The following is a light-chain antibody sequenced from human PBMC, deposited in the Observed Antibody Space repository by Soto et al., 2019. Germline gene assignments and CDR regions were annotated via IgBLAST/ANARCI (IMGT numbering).Light chain of an antibody. CDR2: DAT. Sequence: DIPMTPTPSTLSASVGDRITITCRASQSTSRWLAWYQQKVGKVPELLIFDATDLKVGVPPRFSGSGSGTEFTLTISSLQPDDSATYYCQQYNKDGGSFGQGTKVEIK. J-gene: IGKJ1*01. CDR1: QSTSRW. V-gene: IGKV1-5*01. CDR3: QQYNKDGGS.